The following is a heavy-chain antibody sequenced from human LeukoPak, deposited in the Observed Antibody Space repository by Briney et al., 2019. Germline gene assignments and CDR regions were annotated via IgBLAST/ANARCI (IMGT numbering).Heavy chain of an antibody. CDR1: GFTFSSYS. CDR2: ISSSSSTI. CDR3: ARDLDRGGGYNFDY. D-gene: IGHD5-24*01. Sequence: GGSLRLSCAASGFTFSSYSMNWVRQAPGKGLEWVSYISSSSSTIYYADSVKGRFTISRDNAKNSLYLQMNSLRAEDTAVYYCARDLDRGGGYNFDYWGQGTLVTVSS. J-gene: IGHJ4*02. V-gene: IGHV3-48*04.